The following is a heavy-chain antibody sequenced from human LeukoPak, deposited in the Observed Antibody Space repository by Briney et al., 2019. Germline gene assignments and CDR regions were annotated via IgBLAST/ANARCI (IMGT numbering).Heavy chain of an antibody. CDR3: ARGRPHGNDY. Sequence: GGSLRLSCAASGFTFSSQGMHWVRQAPGKGLEWVAVILHDGSNIYYADSVKGRFTISRDNPKNTLYLQMNSLRADDTAVYYCARGRPHGNDYWGQGTLVTVSS. CDR2: ILHDGSNI. J-gene: IGHJ4*02. CDR1: GFTFSSQG. D-gene: IGHD4-23*01. V-gene: IGHV3-33*01.